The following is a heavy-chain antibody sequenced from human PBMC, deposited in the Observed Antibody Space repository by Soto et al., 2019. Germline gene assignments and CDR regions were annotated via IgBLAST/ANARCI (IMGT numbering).Heavy chain of an antibody. Sequence: QMQLVQSGGGLVKPGGSLRLSCAASGFSFSDYYMSWIRRAPGKGLEWVSYIGASGSPIYFGDSVKGRFSISRDNTNNSLYLQMHSLRPDDTAVYYCARGTYGMDVWGQGTTVIVSS. CDR2: IGASGSPI. CDR1: GFSFSDYY. CDR3: ARGTYGMDV. J-gene: IGHJ6*02. V-gene: IGHV3-11*01. D-gene: IGHD3-10*01.